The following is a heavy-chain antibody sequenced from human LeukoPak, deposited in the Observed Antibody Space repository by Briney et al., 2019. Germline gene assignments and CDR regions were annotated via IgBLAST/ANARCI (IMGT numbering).Heavy chain of an antibody. Sequence: GASVKVSCKASGYTFTGYYMHWVRQAPGQGLERLGRINPNSGGTNYAQKFQGRVTMTRDTSISTAYMELSRLRSDDTAVYYCAREAYSSPGLLPPYYYYYMDVWGKGTTVTVSS. CDR2: INPNSGGT. CDR3: AREAYSSPGLLPPYYYYYMDV. CDR1: GYTFTGYY. D-gene: IGHD6-13*01. V-gene: IGHV1-2*06. J-gene: IGHJ6*03.